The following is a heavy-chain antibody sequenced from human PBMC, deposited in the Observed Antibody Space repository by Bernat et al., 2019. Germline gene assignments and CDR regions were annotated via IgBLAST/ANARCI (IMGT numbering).Heavy chain of an antibody. CDR1: GDSVSRGSYY. V-gene: IGHV4-61*02. J-gene: IGHJ4*02. Sequence: QVQLQESGPGLVKPSQTLSLTCTVSGDSVSRGSYYWSWIRQPAGKGLEWIGLTYVSGSTSYNPSLKSRVTISVDTSKNQFSLNLTSVTAADTAVYYCARGRTTIDYWGQGNLVTVSS. CDR3: ARGRTTIDY. D-gene: IGHD1-14*01. CDR2: TYVSGST.